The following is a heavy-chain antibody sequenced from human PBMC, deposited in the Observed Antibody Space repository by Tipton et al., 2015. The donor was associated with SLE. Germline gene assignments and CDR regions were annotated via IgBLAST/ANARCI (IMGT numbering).Heavy chain of an antibody. V-gene: IGHV4-34*01. CDR3: ARLGVVVTAIDY. Sequence: TLSLTCAVYGGSFSVYYWSWIRQPPGKGLEWIGEINHSGITNSNPSLKSRLIISVDTSKNQFSLKLSSVTAADTAVYYCARLGVVVTAIDYWGQGTLVTVSS. J-gene: IGHJ4*02. CDR2: INHSGIT. D-gene: IGHD2-21*02. CDR1: GGSFSVYY.